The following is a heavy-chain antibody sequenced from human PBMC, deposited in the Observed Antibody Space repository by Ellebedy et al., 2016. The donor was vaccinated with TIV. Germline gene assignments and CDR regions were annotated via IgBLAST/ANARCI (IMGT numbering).Heavy chain of an antibody. CDR3: ARDGTVLVPAADMDV. CDR2: GYHSGST. J-gene: IGHJ6*03. D-gene: IGHD2-2*01. Sequence: GSLRLSCTVSGGSFSSSSYYWGWIRQPPGKGLEWIGSGYHSGSTFYNPSLKSRVSISVDTTKNQFSLRLASVTAADTAVYYCARDGTVLVPAADMDVWGKGTTVTVSS. CDR1: GGSFSSSSYY. V-gene: IGHV4-39*07.